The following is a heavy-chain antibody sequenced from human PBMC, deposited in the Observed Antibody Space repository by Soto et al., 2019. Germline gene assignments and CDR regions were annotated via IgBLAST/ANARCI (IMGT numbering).Heavy chain of an antibody. Sequence: QVQLLESGPGLVKSSETLSLTCSISGGSXXXXXXXXXXVXXRPGKGLEWIGYVYFNENTYYNPSLKTRVSISVGSSKSQFSXXXSXXXXXXXXXXXXXXXXXXXXXXDFWGPGISVSVSS. CDR1: GGSXXXXXXX. CDR2: VYFNENT. J-gene: IGHJ4*02. D-gene: IGHD3-3*01. CDR3: XXXXXXXXXXXDF. V-gene: IGHV4-31*03.